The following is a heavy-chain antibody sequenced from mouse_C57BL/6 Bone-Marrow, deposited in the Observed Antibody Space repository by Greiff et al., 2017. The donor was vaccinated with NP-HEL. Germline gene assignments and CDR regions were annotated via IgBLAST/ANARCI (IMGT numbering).Heavy chain of an antibody. CDR3: ARYDYDEAAWFAY. V-gene: IGHV5-6*01. CDR2: ISSGGSYT. D-gene: IGHD2-4*01. CDR1: GFTFSSYG. J-gene: IGHJ3*01. Sequence: EVQGVESGGDLVKPGGSLKLSCAASGFTFSSYGMSWVRQTPDKRLEWVATISSGGSYTYYPDSVKGRFTISRDNAKNTLYLQMSSLKSEDTAMYYCARYDYDEAAWFAYWGQGTLVTVSA.